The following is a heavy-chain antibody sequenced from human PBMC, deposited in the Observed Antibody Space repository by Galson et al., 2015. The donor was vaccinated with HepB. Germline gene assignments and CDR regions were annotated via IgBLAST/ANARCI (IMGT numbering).Heavy chain of an antibody. CDR1: GFSVSDNY. CDR3: ASGLYGDYGGF. D-gene: IGHD4-17*01. CDR2: ISSSGTTI. J-gene: IGHJ4*01. Sequence: SLRLACAASGFSVSDNYMSWIRQTPGKGLEWISYISSSGTTIYYADSVKGRFTISRDKANNSLYLQMNSLRAEDTAVYYCASGLYGDYGGFWGQGTLVTVSS. V-gene: IGHV3-11*01.